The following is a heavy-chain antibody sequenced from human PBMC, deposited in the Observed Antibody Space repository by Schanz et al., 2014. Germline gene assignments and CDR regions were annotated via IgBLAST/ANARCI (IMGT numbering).Heavy chain of an antibody. CDR1: GFTFSSYS. Sequence: EVQLVESGGGLVKPGGSLRLSCAASGFTFSSYSMNWVRQAPGKGLEWVSSISSSSSYIYYADSVKGRFTISRDNAKNSLYLQMNSLRAEDTAVYYCAREEGWGIAAAGPKHYYYFMDAWGKGTTVTVS. V-gene: IGHV3-21*01. J-gene: IGHJ6*03. CDR2: ISSSSSYI. D-gene: IGHD6-13*01. CDR3: AREEGWGIAAAGPKHYYYFMDA.